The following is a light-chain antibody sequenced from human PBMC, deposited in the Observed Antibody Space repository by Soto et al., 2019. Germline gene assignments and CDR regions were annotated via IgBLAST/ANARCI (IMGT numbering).Light chain of an antibody. CDR1: SSDVGGYNY. Sequence: QSVLTQPRSVSGSPGQSVTISCTGTSSDVGGYNYVSWYQQHPGKAPKLMIYDVSKRPSGGPDRFSGSKSGNTASLTMSRLRAEDEAVYYGCSYAGSPGGFGTGPKVTAL. CDR2: DVS. CDR3: CSYAGSPGG. J-gene: IGLJ1*01. V-gene: IGLV2-11*01.